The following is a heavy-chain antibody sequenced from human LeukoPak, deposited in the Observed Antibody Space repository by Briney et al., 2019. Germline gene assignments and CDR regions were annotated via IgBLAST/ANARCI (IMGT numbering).Heavy chain of an antibody. V-gene: IGHV3-30-3*01. CDR3: ASEVFDI. Sequence: PGGSLRLSCAASGFTFSSYAMHWVRQAPGKGLEWVAVISYDGSNKYYADSVKGRFTISRDNSKNTLYLQMNSLRAEDTAVYYCASEVFDIWGQGTMVTVSS. CDR1: GFTFSSYA. J-gene: IGHJ3*02. CDR2: ISYDGSNK.